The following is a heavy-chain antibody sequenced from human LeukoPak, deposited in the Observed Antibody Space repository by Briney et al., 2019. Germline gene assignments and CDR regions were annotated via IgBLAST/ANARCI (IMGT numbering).Heavy chain of an antibody. D-gene: IGHD2-2*02. Sequence: SETLSLTCTVSGASISGDYWSWIRQPPGKGLEWIGYIYYSGTTKYNPSLMSRVTISVDTSKNQVSLNLRSVTAADTAVYYCVRGGCSSCYMRHWGQGTLVTVSS. V-gene: IGHV4-59*01. J-gene: IGHJ4*02. CDR2: IYYSGTT. CDR1: GASISGDY. CDR3: VRGGCSSCYMRH.